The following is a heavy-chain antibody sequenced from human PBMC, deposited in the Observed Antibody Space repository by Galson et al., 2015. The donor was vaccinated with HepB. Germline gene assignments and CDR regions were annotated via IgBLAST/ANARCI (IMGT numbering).Heavy chain of an antibody. CDR3: AKEPRLRGRYFDL. D-gene: IGHD2-8*01. J-gene: IGHJ2*01. CDR1: GFTFSSYG. Sequence: SLRLSCAASGFTFSSYGMHWVRQAPGKGLEWVAVIWYDGSNKYYADSVKGRFTISRDNSKNTLYLQMNSLRAEDTAVYYCAKEPRLRGRYFDLWGRGTLVTVSS. V-gene: IGHV3-33*06. CDR2: IWYDGSNK.